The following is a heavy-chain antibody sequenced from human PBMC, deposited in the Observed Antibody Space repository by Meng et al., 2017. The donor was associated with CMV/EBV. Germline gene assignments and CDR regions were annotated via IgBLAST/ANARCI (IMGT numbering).Heavy chain of an antibody. CDR3: AREGEGRYCSSTSCYFHY. V-gene: IGHV3-53*05. D-gene: IGHD2-2*01. Sequence: ESLKLTCAASGFTVSSNYMRWVRQAPGKGLEWVSVIYSGGSTYYADSVKGRFTISRDNSKNTLYLQMNSLRAEDTAVYYCAREGEGRYCSSTSCYFHYWGQGTLVTVSS. CDR1: GFTVSSNY. CDR2: IYSGGST. J-gene: IGHJ4*02.